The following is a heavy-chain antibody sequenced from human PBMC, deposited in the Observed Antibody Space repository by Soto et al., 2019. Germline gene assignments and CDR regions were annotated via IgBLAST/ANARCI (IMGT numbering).Heavy chain of an antibody. CDR3: ARLNYDFWSGSKRYYFDY. CDR2: ISGSGGST. V-gene: IGHV3-23*01. J-gene: IGHJ4*02. Sequence: GGSLRLSCAASGFTFSSYAMSWVRQAPGKGLEWVSAISGSGGSTYYADSVKGRFTISRDNSKNTLYLQMNSLRAEDTAVYYCARLNYDFWSGSKRYYFDYWGQGTLVTVSS. CDR1: GFTFSSYA. D-gene: IGHD3-3*01.